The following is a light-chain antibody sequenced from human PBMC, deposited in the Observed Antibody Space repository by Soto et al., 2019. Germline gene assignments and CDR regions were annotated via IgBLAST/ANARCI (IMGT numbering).Light chain of an antibody. CDR1: QSVSSIY. CDR3: QQYGSSPGYT. J-gene: IGKJ2*01. Sequence: EIVLTQSPGTLSLSPGARATLSCRASQSVSSIYLAWYQQKPGQAPRRLIYGASSRATGIPDRFSGSGSGTDFTLTISRLEPEDFAVYYCQQYGSSPGYTFGQGTKLEIK. V-gene: IGKV3-20*01. CDR2: GAS.